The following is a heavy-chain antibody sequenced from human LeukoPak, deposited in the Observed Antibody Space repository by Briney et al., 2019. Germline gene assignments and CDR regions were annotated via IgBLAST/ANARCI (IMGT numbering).Heavy chain of an antibody. D-gene: IGHD2-2*01. V-gene: IGHV3-30*02. CDR1: GFTFSSYN. CDR3: SKAGEYCSGYSCYHWYFDL. J-gene: IGHJ2*01. CDR2: MRYDGRDK. Sequence: GGSLRLSCAASGFTFSSYNMHWVRQAPGKGLEWVAFMRYDGRDKYYGDSVKGRFTISRDNSKSMLYLQMNSLRAEDTAVYYCSKAGEYCSGYSCYHWYFDLWGRGTLVTVSS.